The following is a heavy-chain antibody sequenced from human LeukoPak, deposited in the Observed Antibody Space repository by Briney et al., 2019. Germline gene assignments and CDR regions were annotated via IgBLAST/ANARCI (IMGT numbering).Heavy chain of an antibody. Sequence: GGSLRLSCAASGFTFSGSPMHWVRQASGKGLEWVGRIRSKVNNYATADAASMKGRFSISRDDSKNTAYLQLNSLETEDTAVYYCTRHQGAGGSGVDYWGQGTLITVSS. J-gene: IGHJ4*02. CDR3: TRHQGAGGSGVDY. CDR1: GFTFSGSP. CDR2: IRSKVNNYAT. V-gene: IGHV3-73*01. D-gene: IGHD2-15*01.